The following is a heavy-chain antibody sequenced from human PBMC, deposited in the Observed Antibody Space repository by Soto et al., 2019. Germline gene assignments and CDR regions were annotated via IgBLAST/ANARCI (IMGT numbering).Heavy chain of an antibody. CDR2: IYYSGST. J-gene: IGHJ2*01. CDR3: ARRAVAGWVQRFDYWYFDL. D-gene: IGHD6-19*01. CDR1: GGSISSGGYY. V-gene: IGHV4-31*03. Sequence: QVQLQESGPGLVKPSQTLSLTCTVSGGSISSGGYYWSWIRQHPGKGLEWIGYIYYSGSTYYNPSLKSRVTISVDTSKNQFSLKLSSVTAADTAVYYCARRAVAGWVQRFDYWYFDLWGRGTLVTVSS.